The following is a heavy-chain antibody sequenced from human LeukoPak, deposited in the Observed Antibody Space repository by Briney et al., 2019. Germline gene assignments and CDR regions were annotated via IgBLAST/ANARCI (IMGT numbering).Heavy chain of an antibody. V-gene: IGHV4-59*10. CDR1: GGSFSGYY. Sequence: SETLSLTCAVYGGSFSGYYWSWIRQPAGKGLEWIGRIYTSGSTNYNPSLKSRVTISVDTSKNQFSLKLSSVTAADTAVYYCARGKPYTGDYWGQGTLVTVSS. J-gene: IGHJ4*02. CDR3: ARGKPYTGDY. D-gene: IGHD2-2*02. CDR2: IYTSGST.